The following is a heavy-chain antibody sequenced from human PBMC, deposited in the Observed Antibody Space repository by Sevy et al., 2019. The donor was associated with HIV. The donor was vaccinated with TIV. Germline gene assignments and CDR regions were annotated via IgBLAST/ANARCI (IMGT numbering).Heavy chain of an antibody. CDR3: AKDVVAVVGDAFDV. Sequence: GGSLRLSCAASGFPFSSYAMNWVRQGPGKGLEWVSETGGRGGATYYADSVKGRFTISRDNSKNTLYLQMDSLRAEDTAVYYCAKDVVAVVGDAFDVWGQGTMVTVSS. V-gene: IGHV3-23*01. CDR2: TGGRGGAT. D-gene: IGHD2-15*01. CDR1: GFPFSSYA. J-gene: IGHJ3*01.